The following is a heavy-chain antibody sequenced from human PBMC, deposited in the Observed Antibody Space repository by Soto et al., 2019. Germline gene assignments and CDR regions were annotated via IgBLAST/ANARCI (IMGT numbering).Heavy chain of an antibody. CDR2: IHHTGSA. V-gene: IGHV4-39*01. Sequence: LETISLSSTVSGGYSGNSSTSLLTRIRQPPGKGLEYIGSIHHTGSAFYNPSLKSRVTISVDTSRNQFSLKVSSVTAADTATYSCARIETPSYGRYYFDFWGQRTLVTVFS. CDR1: GGYSGNSSTSL. CDR3: ARIETPSYGRYYFDF. D-gene: IGHD5-18*01. J-gene: IGHJ4*02.